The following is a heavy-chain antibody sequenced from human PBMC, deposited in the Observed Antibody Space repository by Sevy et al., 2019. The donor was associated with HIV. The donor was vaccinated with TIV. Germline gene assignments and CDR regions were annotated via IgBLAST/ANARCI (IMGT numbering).Heavy chain of an antibody. Sequence: SETLSLTCTVSGGSISAYYWSWIRQPPGKGLEYIGDIYYTGSTYYNSSLKSRVTISVDTSKNQFSLKLRSVTAVDTAVYYCARAPPVRSGDDSLNWLDPWGQGTLVTVSS. CDR1: GGSISAYY. J-gene: IGHJ5*02. V-gene: IGHV4-59*01. CDR2: IYYTGST. D-gene: IGHD5-12*01. CDR3: ARAPPVRSGDDSLNWLDP.